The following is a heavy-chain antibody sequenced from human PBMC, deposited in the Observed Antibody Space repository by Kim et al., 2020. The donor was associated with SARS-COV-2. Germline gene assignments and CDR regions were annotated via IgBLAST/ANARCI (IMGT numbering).Heavy chain of an antibody. CDR2: ISAYNGNT. CDR1: GYTFTSYG. Sequence: ASVKVSCKASGYTFTSYGISWVRQAPGQGLEWMGWISAYNGNTNYAQKLQGRVTMTTDTSTSTAYMELRSLRSDDTAVYYCARNRRFLEWLPYYYYYYGMDVWGQGTTVTVSS. D-gene: IGHD3-3*01. CDR3: ARNRRFLEWLPYYYYYYGMDV. V-gene: IGHV1-18*01. J-gene: IGHJ6*02.